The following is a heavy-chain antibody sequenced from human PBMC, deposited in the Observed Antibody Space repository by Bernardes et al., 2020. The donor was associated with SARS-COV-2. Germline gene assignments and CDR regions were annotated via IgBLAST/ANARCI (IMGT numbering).Heavy chain of an antibody. CDR3: AREDIFSAFDI. V-gene: IGHV3-30-3*01. Sequence: GGSLRLSCAASGFTFSSYAMHWVRQAPGKGLEWVAVISYDGSNKYYADSVKGRFTISRDNSKNTLYLQMNSLRAEDTAVYYCAREDIFSAFDIWGQGTMVTVSS. CDR1: GFTFSSYA. D-gene: IGHD2-15*01. CDR2: ISYDGSNK. J-gene: IGHJ3*02.